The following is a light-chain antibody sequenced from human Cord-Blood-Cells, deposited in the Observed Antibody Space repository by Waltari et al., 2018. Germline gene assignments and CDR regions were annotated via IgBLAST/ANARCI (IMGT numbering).Light chain of an antibody. Sequence: EIVLTQSPGTLSLSPGERATLSRRASQSVSSSDLAWYQQKPGQAPRLLSYGACRRAAGIPDRFSGSGSGTDFTLTISRLEPEDFAVYYCQQYGSSPTWTFGQVTKVEIK. J-gene: IGKJ1*01. CDR1: QSVSSSD. V-gene: IGKV3-20*01. CDR2: GAC. CDR3: QQYGSSPTWT.